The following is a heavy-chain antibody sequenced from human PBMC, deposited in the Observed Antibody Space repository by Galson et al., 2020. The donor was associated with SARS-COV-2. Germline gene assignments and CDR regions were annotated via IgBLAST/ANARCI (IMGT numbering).Heavy chain of an antibody. Sequence: GESLKISCEASGFTSSDAWMGWVRQAPGKGLEWVGRIKSKTDGGTTDNAAPAKGRFTISRDDSKNTLYLQMNSLKIEDTALYYCAASYTTRGAFDIWGQGTMVTVSS. CDR3: AASYTTRGAFDI. CDR1: GFTSSDAW. J-gene: IGHJ3*02. V-gene: IGHV3-15*01. D-gene: IGHD1-26*01. CDR2: IKSKTDGGTT.